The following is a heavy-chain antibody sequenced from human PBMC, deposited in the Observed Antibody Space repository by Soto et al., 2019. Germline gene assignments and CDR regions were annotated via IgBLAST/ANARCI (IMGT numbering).Heavy chain of an antibody. CDR1: GFTFSKYP. Sequence: GGSLRLSCTASGFTFSKYPMHWVRQAPGKGLEYVSAISGDGGTTFYADSVRGRFTMSRDNLENTLYLQMRSLRVEDMAVYYCARGQIPYGLDVWGQGTTVTVSS. J-gene: IGHJ6*02. CDR3: ARGQIPYGLDV. CDR2: ISGDGGTT. V-gene: IGHV3-64*02.